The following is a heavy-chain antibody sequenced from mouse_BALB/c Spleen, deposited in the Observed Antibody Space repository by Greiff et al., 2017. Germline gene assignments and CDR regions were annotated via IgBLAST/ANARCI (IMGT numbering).Heavy chain of an antibody. V-gene: IGHV2-9*02. CDR1: GFSLTSYG. J-gene: IGHJ3*01. Sequence: QVQLKESGPGLVAPSQSLSITCTVSGFSLTSYGVHWVRQPPGKGLEWLGVIWAGGSTNYNSALMSRLSISKDNSKSQVFLKMNSLQTDDTAMYYCDRDGAYYGNYGAWFAYWGQGTLVTVAA. CDR2: IWAGGST. CDR3: DRDGAYYGNYGAWFAY. D-gene: IGHD2-10*01.